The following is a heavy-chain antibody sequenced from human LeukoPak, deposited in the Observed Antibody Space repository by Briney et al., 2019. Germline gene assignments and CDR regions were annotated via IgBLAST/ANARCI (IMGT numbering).Heavy chain of an antibody. CDR3: ARNDSRGGSSDY. D-gene: IGHD4-11*01. J-gene: IGHJ4*02. CDR1: GYTFTSYG. Sequence: ASVKVSCKAPGYTFTSYGISWVRQAPGQGLEWMGWISACNGNTNYAQKLQGRVTMTTDTSTSTAYMELRSLRSDDTAVYYCARNDSRGGSSDYWGQGTLVTVSS. CDR2: ISACNGNT. V-gene: IGHV1-18*01.